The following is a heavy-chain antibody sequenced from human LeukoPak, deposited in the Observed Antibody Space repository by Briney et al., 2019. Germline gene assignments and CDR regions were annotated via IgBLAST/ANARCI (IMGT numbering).Heavy chain of an antibody. Sequence: PSETLSLTCAVYGGSFSGYYWSWIRQPPGKGLEWIGEINHSGSTNYNPSLKSRVTISVDTSKNQFSLKLSSVTAADTAVYYCARGDHGGNSGVRVFDYWGQGTLVTVSS. D-gene: IGHD4-23*01. CDR1: GGSFSGYY. CDR2: INHSGST. CDR3: ARGDHGGNSGVRVFDY. V-gene: IGHV4-34*01. J-gene: IGHJ4*02.